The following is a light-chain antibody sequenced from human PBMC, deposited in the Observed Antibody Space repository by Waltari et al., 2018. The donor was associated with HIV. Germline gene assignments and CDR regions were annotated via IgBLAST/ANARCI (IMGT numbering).Light chain of an antibody. J-gene: IGLJ2*01. V-gene: IGLV1-51*01. CDR2: DND. CDR3: GTWDRSLNFGV. CDR1: SSNIGNNY. Sequence: QSVLTQPPSVSAAPGQRVTISCSGTSSNIGNNYVSWYQHLPGTAPKLLIFDNDKRTSGIPDRFSGSKSGTSATLVITGLQTGDEAEYYCGTWDRSLNFGVFGGGTEVTVV.